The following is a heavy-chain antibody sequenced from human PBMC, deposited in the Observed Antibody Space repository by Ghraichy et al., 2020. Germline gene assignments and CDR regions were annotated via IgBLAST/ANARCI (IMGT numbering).Heavy chain of an antibody. D-gene: IGHD4-17*01. V-gene: IGHV3-7*04. CDR3: ARDEGNYGENHFDY. J-gene: IGHJ4*02. Sequence: GGSLRLSCAASGFTFSSYWMSWVRQAPGKGLEWVANIKQDGSEKYYVDSVKGRFTISRDNAKNSLYLQMNSLRAEDTAVYYCARDEGNYGENHFDYWGQGALVIVSS. CDR2: IKQDGSEK. CDR1: GFTFSSYW.